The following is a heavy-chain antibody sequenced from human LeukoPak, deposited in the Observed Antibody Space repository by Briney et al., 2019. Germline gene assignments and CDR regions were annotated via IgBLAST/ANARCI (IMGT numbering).Heavy chain of an antibody. J-gene: IGHJ5*02. D-gene: IGHD3-3*01. V-gene: IGHV4-4*02. CDR3: ASRAYYDFWSGSNWFDP. CDR1: GGSISSSYW. Sequence: SETLSLTCAVSGGSISSSYWWSWVRQPPGKGLEWIGEMYHSGRTNYNPSLKTRVTISVDKSKNQFSLKLSSLTAADTAVYYCASRAYYDFWSGSNWFDPWGQGTLVTVSS. CDR2: MYHSGRT.